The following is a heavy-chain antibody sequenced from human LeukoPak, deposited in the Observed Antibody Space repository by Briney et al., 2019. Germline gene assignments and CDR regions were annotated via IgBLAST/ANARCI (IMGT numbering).Heavy chain of an antibody. CDR1: GYSISSGHY. CDR2: MYHSGST. D-gene: IGHD3-10*01. J-gene: IGHJ5*02. CDR3: ARGPRFGELLWHWFDP. V-gene: IGHV4-38-2*02. Sequence: SETLSLTCTVSGYSISSGHYWGWIRQPPGKGLEWIGSMYHSGSTYYNPPLKSRVTISEDTSKNQFSLKLRSVTAADTAVYYWARGPRFGELLWHWFDPWGQGTLVTVSS.